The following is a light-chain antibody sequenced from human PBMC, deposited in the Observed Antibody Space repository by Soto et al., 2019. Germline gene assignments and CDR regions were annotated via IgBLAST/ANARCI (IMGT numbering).Light chain of an antibody. CDR1: QSVSSSY. J-gene: IGKJ5*01. V-gene: IGKV3-20*01. CDR3: QQYGSSAPIT. Sequence: EILLTQSPGTLSLSPGERATLSCGASQSVSSSYLAWYQQKPGQAPRLLIYGASSRATGIPDRFTGSGSRTDFNLTISRLEPEDFALYYCQQYGSSAPITFGQGTRLGL. CDR2: GAS.